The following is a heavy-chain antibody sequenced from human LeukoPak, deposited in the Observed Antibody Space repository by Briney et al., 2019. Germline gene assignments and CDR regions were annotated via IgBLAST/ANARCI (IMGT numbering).Heavy chain of an antibody. CDR2: ISAYNGNT. CDR1: GYTFTSYG. Sequence: ASVKVSCKASGYTFTSYGISWVRQAPGQGLEWMGWISAYNGNTNYAQKLQGRVTITADKSTSTAYMELSSLRSEDTAVYCCARVYDILTGYLDYWGQGTLVTVSS. J-gene: IGHJ4*02. V-gene: IGHV1-18*01. D-gene: IGHD3-9*01. CDR3: ARVYDILTGYLDY.